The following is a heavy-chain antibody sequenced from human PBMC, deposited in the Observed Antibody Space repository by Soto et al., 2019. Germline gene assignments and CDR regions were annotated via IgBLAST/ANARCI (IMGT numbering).Heavy chain of an antibody. CDR2: ISWNSGSI. CDR3: AKAGGGYDHYYYYYYMDV. D-gene: IGHD5-12*01. J-gene: IGHJ6*03. Sequence: GGSLRLSCAASGFTFDDYAMHWVRQAPGKGLEWVSGISWNSGSIGYADSVKGRFTISRDNAKNSLYLQMNSLRAEDTALYYCAKAGGGYDHYYYYYYMDVWGKGTTVTVSS. V-gene: IGHV3-9*01. CDR1: GFTFDDYA.